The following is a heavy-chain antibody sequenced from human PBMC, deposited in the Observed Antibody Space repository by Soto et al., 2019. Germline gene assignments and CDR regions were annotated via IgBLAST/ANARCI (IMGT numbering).Heavy chain of an antibody. CDR2: INHSGST. V-gene: IGHV4-34*01. CDR3: ARGPPLRGLFFGWYFDL. Sequence: QVQLQQWGAGLLKPSETLSLTCAVYGGSFSGYYWSWIRQPPGKGLEWIGEINHSGSTNYNPSLKSRVTISVETSKTQFSLKLRSVTAADTAGYYCARGPPLRGLFFGWYFDLWGRGTLVTVSS. J-gene: IGHJ2*01. CDR1: GGSFSGYY. D-gene: IGHD3-16*01.